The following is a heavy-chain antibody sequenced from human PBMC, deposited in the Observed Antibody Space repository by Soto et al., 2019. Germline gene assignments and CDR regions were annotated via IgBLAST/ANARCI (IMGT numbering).Heavy chain of an antibody. CDR3: ARDRADFWSGYYDY. V-gene: IGHV1-18*01. J-gene: IGHJ4*02. Sequence: ASVKVSCKASGYTFTSYGISWVRQAPGQGLEWMGWISAYNGNTNYAQKLQGRVTMTTDTSTSTAYMELRSLRSDDTAVYYCARDRADFWSGYYDYWRQGTLVTVSS. D-gene: IGHD3-3*01. CDR2: ISAYNGNT. CDR1: GYTFTSYG.